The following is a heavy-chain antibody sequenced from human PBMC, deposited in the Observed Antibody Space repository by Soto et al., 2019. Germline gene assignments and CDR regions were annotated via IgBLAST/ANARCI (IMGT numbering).Heavy chain of an antibody. V-gene: IGHV1-69*13. J-gene: IGHJ6*02. CDR3: ARGGGNWNTRGGMDV. Sequence: SVKVSCKASGGSFSSYAVSWVRQAPGQGLEWMGGIIPMFGTANYAQKFHGRLTFTADESTSIVYMELSSLTSDDTAVYYCARGGGNWNTRGGMDVWGQGTTVTVSS. D-gene: IGHD1-1*01. CDR1: GGSFSSYA. CDR2: IIPMFGTA.